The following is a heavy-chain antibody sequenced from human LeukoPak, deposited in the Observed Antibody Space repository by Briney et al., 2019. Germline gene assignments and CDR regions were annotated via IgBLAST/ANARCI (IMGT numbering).Heavy chain of an antibody. CDR3: ARDQGSYGSGSYYDY. D-gene: IGHD3-10*01. Sequence: GRSLRLSCAASGFTFSSYSMNWVRQAPGKGLEWVSHITASGTAMFYADSVKGRFTISRDNAKNSLYLQMNSLRAEDTAVYYCARDQGSYGSGSYYDYWGQGTLVTVSS. CDR1: GFTFSSYS. J-gene: IGHJ4*02. CDR2: ITASGTAM. V-gene: IGHV3-48*01.